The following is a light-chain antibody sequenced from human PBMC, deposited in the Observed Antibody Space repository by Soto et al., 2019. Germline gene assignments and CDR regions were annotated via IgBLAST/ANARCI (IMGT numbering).Light chain of an antibody. Sequence: EFVLTQSPGTLSLSPGERATLSCRASQTVSSSYLAWYQQKPGQAPRLLIYGASSRATGIPDRFSGSGSGTDFTLTISSLEPEDFAVYYCQQRSNWPSITFGQGTRLEI. J-gene: IGKJ5*01. CDR2: GAS. V-gene: IGKV3D-20*02. CDR3: QQRSNWPSIT. CDR1: QTVSSSY.